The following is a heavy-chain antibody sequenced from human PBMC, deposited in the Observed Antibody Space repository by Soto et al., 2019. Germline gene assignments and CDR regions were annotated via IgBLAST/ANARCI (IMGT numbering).Heavy chain of an antibody. CDR2: IRNKAYGGTT. D-gene: IGHD6-13*01. J-gene: IGHJ6*02. Sequence: PGGSLRLSCTTSGFTFVDYAMSWFRQAPGKGLEWVGLIRNKAYGGTTEYAASVKGRFTISRDDSKSIAYLQMNSLKTEDTAVYYCSRYTYTSRYTYYGMDVWGHGTTVTVSS. V-gene: IGHV3-49*03. CDR3: SRYTYTSRYTYYGMDV. CDR1: GFTFVDYA.